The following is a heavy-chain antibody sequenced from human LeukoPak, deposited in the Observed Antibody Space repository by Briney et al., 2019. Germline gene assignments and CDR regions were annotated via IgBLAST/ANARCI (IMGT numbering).Heavy chain of an antibody. CDR2: ISGSGGTT. J-gene: IGHJ6*04. CDR3: AKVDMGSSWYWGNINV. CDR1: GFNFSSHA. V-gene: IGHV3-23*01. D-gene: IGHD6-13*01. Sequence: QSGGSLRLSCAASGFNFSSHAMNWVRQAPGEGLEWVSGISGSGGTTYYADSVKGRFTISRDNSKNTLYLRMSSLRAEDTAIYYCAKVDMGSSWYWGNINVWGKGTTVTVSS.